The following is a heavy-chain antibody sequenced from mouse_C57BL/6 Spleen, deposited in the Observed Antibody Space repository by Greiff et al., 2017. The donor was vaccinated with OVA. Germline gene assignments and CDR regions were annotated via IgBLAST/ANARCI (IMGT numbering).Heavy chain of an antibody. J-gene: IGHJ1*03. CDR1: GYAFSSYW. D-gene: IGHD1-1*01. V-gene: IGHV1-80*01. CDR3: ARDVYYGSSYGYFDV. CDR2: IYPGDGDT. Sequence: QVQLQQSGAELVKPGASVKISCKASGYAFSSYWMNWVKQRPGKGLEWIGKIYPGDGDTNYNGKFKRKSTLTADKSSNTTYMQLSSLTSEDSAVYFCARDVYYGSSYGYFDVWGTGTTVTVSS.